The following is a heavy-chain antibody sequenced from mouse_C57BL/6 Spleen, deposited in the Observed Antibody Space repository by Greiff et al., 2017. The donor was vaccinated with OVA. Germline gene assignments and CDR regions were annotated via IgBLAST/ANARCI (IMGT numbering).Heavy chain of an antibody. J-gene: IGHJ4*01. D-gene: IGHD2-5*01. Sequence: VQLQQSGAELVKPGASVKLSCTASGFNIKDYYMHWVKQRTEQGLEWIGRIDPEDGDTKYAPKFKGKATITADTASNTAYLQLSSLTSEDTAVYYGARNSNYPYYAMDYWGQGTSVTVSS. CDR1: GFNIKDYY. CDR2: IDPEDGDT. V-gene: IGHV14-2*01. CDR3: ARNSNYPYYAMDY.